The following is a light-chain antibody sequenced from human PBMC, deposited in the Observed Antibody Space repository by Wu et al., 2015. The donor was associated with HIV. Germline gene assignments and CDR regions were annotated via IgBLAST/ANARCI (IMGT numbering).Light chain of an antibody. V-gene: IGKV3-11*01. CDR1: QSVSSY. J-gene: IGKJ5*01. CDR3: QQRSNWPPIT. CDR2: DAS. Sequence: EIVLTQFPVTLSLSPGERATLSCRASQSVSSYLAWYQQKPGQAPRLLIYDASNRATGIPARFSGSGSGTDFTLTISSLEPGDFAVYYCQQRSNWPPITFGQGTRLEIK.